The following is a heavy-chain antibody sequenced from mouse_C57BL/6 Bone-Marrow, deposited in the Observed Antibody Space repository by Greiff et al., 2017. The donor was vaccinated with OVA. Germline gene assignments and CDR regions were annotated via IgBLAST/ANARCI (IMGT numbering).Heavy chain of an antibody. CDR1: GYTFTDYT. V-gene: IGHV1-62-2*01. D-gene: IGHD1-1*01. J-gene: IGHJ3*01. CDR2: FYPGSGSI. CDR3: ARHEPYGSSLAGFAY. Sequence: QVQLQQSGAELVKPGASVKLSCKASGYTFTDYTIHWVKQRSGQGIEWIGWFYPGSGSIKYNEKFKDKATLTADKYSSTVYMELSRLTSEDSAVYFFARHEPYGSSLAGFAYWGQGTLVTVSA.